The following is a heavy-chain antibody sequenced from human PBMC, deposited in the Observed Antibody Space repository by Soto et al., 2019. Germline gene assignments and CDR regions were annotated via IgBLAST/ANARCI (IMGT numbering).Heavy chain of an antibody. D-gene: IGHD6-19*01. CDR2: INPNSGGT. Sequence: ASVKVSCKASGYTFSGFYMHWVRQAPGQGLEWMGWINPNSGGTKSAEKFQGRVTMTRDTSISTAYMELSRLTSDDTAVYFCASAAVTGTAGLDFWGQGTQVTVSS. J-gene: IGHJ4*02. V-gene: IGHV1-2*02. CDR3: ASAAVTGTAGLDF. CDR1: GYTFSGFY.